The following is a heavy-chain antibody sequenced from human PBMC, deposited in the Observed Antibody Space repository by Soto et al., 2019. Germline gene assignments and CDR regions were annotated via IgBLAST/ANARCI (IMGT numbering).Heavy chain of an antibody. CDR3: ARGRNWFDP. Sequence: QVQLQESGPGLVKPSETLSLTCTVSSGSISTYYWCWVRQPPGKGLEWIGDISYGGSTNYNPSLKSRVTISLNTSKNQCSLKLSSVTAADTAVYYCARGRNWFDPWGQGTLVTVSS. CDR1: SGSISTYY. V-gene: IGHV4-59*01. J-gene: IGHJ5*02. CDR2: ISYGGST.